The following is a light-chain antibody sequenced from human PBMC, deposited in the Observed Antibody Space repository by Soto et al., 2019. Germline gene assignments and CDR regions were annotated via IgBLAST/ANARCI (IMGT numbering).Light chain of an antibody. CDR1: QSISNR. V-gene: IGKV1-5*01. J-gene: IGKJ1*01. Sequence: DIQMTQSPSTLSASVGDRVTITCRASQSISNRLAWYQQKPGKAPKVLIYDASSLESGVPSMFSASGSATEFILTISSLQPDDFAADHGQHYGGVWTFGQGTKVEIK. CDR3: QHYGGVWT. CDR2: DAS.